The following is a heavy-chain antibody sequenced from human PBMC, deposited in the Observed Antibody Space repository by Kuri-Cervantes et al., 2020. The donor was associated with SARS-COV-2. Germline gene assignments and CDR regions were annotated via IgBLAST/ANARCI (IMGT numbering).Heavy chain of an antibody. J-gene: IGHJ6*02. Sequence: SVKVSCKASGGTFSSYAISWVRQAPGQGLEWMGGIIPIFGTANYAQKFQGRVTITADESTSTAAYMELSSLRSEDTAVYYCARPPDPVGSGYGMDVWGQGTTVTVSS. D-gene: IGHD3-10*01. V-gene: IGHV1-69*13. CDR1: GGTFSSYA. CDR3: ARPPDPVGSGYGMDV. CDR2: IIPIFGTA.